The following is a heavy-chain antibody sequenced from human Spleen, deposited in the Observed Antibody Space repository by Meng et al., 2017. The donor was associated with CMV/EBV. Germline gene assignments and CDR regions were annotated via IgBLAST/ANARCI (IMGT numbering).Heavy chain of an antibody. J-gene: IGHJ6*02. CDR1: GYRFSDYG. D-gene: IGHD6-19*01. Sequence: ASVKVSCKASGYRFSDYGISWVRQAPGQGLEWMGWINPNSGNTGYAQKFQGRVTMTRNTPISTAYMELSSLRSEDTAVYYCARMTSGSSDWYASMDVWGQGTTVTVSS. V-gene: IGHV1-8*02. CDR2: INPNSGNT. CDR3: ARMTSGSSDWYASMDV.